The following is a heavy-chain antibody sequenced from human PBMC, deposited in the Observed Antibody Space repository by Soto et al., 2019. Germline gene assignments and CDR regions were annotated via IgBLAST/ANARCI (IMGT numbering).Heavy chain of an antibody. CDR3: ARGLEDIVLVPAAMMYYYYGMDV. V-gene: IGHV3-33*01. D-gene: IGHD2-2*01. Sequence: TGGSLRLSCAASGFTFSSYGMHWVRQAPGKGLEWVAVIWYDGSNKYYADSVKGRFTISRDNSKNTLYLQMNSLRAEDTAVYYYARGLEDIVLVPAAMMYYYYGMDVWGQGTTVTVSS. CDR2: IWYDGSNK. J-gene: IGHJ6*02. CDR1: GFTFSSYG.